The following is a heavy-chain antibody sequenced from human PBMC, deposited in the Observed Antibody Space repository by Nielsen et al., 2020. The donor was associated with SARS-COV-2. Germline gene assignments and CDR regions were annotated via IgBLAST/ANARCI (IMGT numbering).Heavy chain of an antibody. CDR2: IRSYANEYAT. D-gene: IGHD3-9*01. V-gene: IGHV3-73*01. Sequence: KVSCKASGYTFTSYYMHWVRQASGKGLEWLGRIRSYANEYATAYTASVKGRFTISRDDSKNTAYLQMNSLRDEDTAVYYCGRGDILTGYIDYWGQGSLVTVSS. CDR1: GYTFTSYY. CDR3: GRGDILTGYIDY. J-gene: IGHJ4*02.